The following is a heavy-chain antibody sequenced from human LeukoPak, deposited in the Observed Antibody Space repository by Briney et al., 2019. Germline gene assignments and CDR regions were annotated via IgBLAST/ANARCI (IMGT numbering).Heavy chain of an antibody. CDR3: ARPTKAYTYYFDY. D-gene: IGHD1-1*01. V-gene: IGHV1-69*04. Sequence: SVKVSCKASGGTFSSYAISWVRQAPGQGLEWMGRIIPILGIANYAQKFQGRVTITADKSTSTAYMELSSLRSEDTAVCYCARPTKAYTYYFDYWGQGTLVTVSS. J-gene: IGHJ4*02. CDR1: GGTFSSYA. CDR2: IIPILGIA.